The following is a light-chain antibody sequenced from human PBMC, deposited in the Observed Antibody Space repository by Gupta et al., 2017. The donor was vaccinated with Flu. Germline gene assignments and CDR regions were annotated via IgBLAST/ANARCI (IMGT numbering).Light chain of an antibody. Sequence: SPATLSVSPGERATLSCRASQSVSSNLAWYQQKPGQAPRLLIYGASTRATGIPARFSGSGSGTEFTLTISSLQSEDFAVYYCQQYNNRGTFGQGTKVEIK. J-gene: IGKJ1*01. V-gene: IGKV3-15*01. CDR3: QQYNNRGT. CDR1: QSVSSN. CDR2: GAS.